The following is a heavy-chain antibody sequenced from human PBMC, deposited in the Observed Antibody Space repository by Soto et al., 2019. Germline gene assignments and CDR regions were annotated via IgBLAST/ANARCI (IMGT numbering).Heavy chain of an antibody. V-gene: IGHV1-69*13. CDR1: GGTFSSYA. CDR3: ASGGYYDSSGSGAFGI. D-gene: IGHD3-22*01. CDR2: IIPIFGTA. Sequence: GASVKVSCKASGGTFSSYAISWVRQAPGQGLEWMGGIIPIFGTANYAQKFQGRVTITADESTSTAYMELSSLRSEDTAVYYCASGGYYDSSGSGAFGIWGQGTMVTVSS. J-gene: IGHJ3*02.